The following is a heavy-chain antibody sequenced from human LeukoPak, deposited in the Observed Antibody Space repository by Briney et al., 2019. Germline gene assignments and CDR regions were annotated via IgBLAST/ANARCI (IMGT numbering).Heavy chain of an antibody. CDR3: AKSGSSWDLEY. D-gene: IGHD6-13*01. V-gene: IGHV3-30*02. Sequence: PGGSLRLSCAASGFTFSSYGMNWVRQAPGKGLERVAFIGYDGNNKYCADSVKGRFTISRDNSKNTLFLQMNSLRAEDTSVYYCAKSGSSWDLEYWGQGALVVVSS. CDR1: GFTFSSYG. J-gene: IGHJ4*02. CDR2: IGYDGNNK.